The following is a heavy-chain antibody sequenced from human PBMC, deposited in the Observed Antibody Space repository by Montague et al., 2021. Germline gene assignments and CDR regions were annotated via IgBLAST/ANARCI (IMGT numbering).Heavy chain of an antibody. J-gene: IGHJ4*02. V-gene: IGHV4-59*02. CDR1: GGSVNGYD. CDR2: MRSSESP. CDR3: GRDYWGSIDY. Sequence: SETLSLTCSVSGGSVNGYDWSWIRQPPGKGLEWIGYMRSSESPNYNPSFKSRLAISIDRSRNQFSLELSFVTATDTAIYFCGRDYWGSIDYWGQGTLVTVSS. D-gene: IGHD7-27*01.